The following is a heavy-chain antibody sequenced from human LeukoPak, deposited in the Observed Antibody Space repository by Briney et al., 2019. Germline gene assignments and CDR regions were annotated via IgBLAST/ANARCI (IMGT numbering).Heavy chain of an antibody. CDR1: GFTFSTYV. CDR3: VRGTGY. CDR2: ISSNGDNT. J-gene: IGHJ4*02. V-gene: IGHV3-64D*06. Sequence: QPGGSLRLSCSVSGFTFSTYVMHSVRQAPGKGLEYVPAISSNGDNTYYADSVKGRFTISRDNSKNTLYLQMSSLRADDTAVYYCVRGTGYWGQGTLVTVSS.